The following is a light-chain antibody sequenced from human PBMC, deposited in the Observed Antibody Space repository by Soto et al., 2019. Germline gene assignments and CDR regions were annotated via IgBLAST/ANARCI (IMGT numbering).Light chain of an antibody. V-gene: IGKV1-5*03. CDR3: QQYNSYSWT. Sequence: IHMTQSPSTLSASVGCRVTLACRASQSISSWLAWYQQKKGKAPKLLIYKASSLESGVPSRFSGSGYGTEFNLTISSLQPDDFATYYCQQYNSYSWTFGQGTKVDIK. CDR2: KAS. CDR1: QSISSW. J-gene: IGKJ1*01.